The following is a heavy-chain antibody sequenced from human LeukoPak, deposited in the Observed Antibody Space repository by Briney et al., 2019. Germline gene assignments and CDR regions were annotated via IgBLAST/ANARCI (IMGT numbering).Heavy chain of an antibody. J-gene: IGHJ4*02. Sequence: GASVKVSCKASGYTFTSYYMHWVRQAPGQGLEWMGIINPSGGSTSYAQKFQGRDTMTRDTSTSTVYMELSSLRSEDTAVYYCARGGDIVVVPAAKIDYWGQGTLVTVSS. CDR3: ARGGDIVVVPAAKIDY. CDR2: INPSGGST. D-gene: IGHD2-2*01. CDR1: GYTFTSYY. V-gene: IGHV1-46*01.